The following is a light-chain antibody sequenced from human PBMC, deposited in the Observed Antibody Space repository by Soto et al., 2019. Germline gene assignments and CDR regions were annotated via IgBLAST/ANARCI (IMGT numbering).Light chain of an antibody. V-gene: IGKV3-20*01. J-gene: IGKJ4*01. Sequence: EIVLTQSPGTLSLSPGERATLSCRASQSISSSYLAGYQQKPGQAHRLLIYGASSRATGIPDRFSGSGSGTDFTLTISRLEPEDLAVSYCQQYGSSPLTFGGGTKVEIK. CDR1: QSISSSY. CDR3: QQYGSSPLT. CDR2: GAS.